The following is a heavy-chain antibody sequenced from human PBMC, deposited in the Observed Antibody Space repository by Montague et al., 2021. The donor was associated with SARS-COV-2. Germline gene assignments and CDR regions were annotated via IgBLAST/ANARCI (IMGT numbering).Heavy chain of an antibody. Sequence: PALVKPTQTLTLTCTFSGFSLNTSGMCVSWIHQPPGKALEWLALIDWDEDQYYSTSLKTRLTISKDTSKNQVVLTMTNMDPVDTATYYCARIWGATRGDAFDIWGQGTMVTVSS. CDR1: GFSLNTSGMC. CDR3: ARIWGATRGDAFDI. V-gene: IGHV2-70*01. CDR2: IDWDEDQ. J-gene: IGHJ3*02. D-gene: IGHD1-26*01.